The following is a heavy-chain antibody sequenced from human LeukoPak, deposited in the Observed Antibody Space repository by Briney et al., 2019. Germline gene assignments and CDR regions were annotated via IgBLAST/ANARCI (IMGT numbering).Heavy chain of an antibody. CDR1: GGSISSYY. J-gene: IGHJ4*02. D-gene: IGHD5-24*01. CDR3: AREGRRDGYNLLDY. CDR2: IYYSGST. Sequence: SETLSLTCTVSGGSISSYYWSWIRQPPGKGLEWIGYIYYSGSTNYNPSLKSRVTISVDTSKNQFSLKLSSVTAADTAVYYCAREGRRDGYNLLDYWGQGTLVTVSS. V-gene: IGHV4-59*01.